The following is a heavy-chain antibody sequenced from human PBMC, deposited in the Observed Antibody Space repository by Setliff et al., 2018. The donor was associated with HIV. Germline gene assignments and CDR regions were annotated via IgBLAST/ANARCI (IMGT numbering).Heavy chain of an antibody. CDR2: MDTSGGT. V-gene: IGHV4-4*07. D-gene: IGHD4-4*01. J-gene: IGHJ4*02. CDR3: ARGDSNYFYY. CDR1: GDSISNYY. Sequence: ASETLSLTCTVSGDSISNYYWNWIRQPAGKGLEWIGRMDTSGGTIYNPSLKSRVTMSADRSKNQFSLKLSSVTAADTAVYYCARGDSNYFYYWGQGTLVTVSS.